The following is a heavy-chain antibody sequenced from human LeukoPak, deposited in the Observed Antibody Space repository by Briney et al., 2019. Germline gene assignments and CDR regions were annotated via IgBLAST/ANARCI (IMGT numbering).Heavy chain of an antibody. CDR2: ISSSSSYI. Sequence: PGGSLRLSCAASGFTFSNYSMNWVRQAPGKGLEWVSSISSSSSYIYYADSVKGRFTISRDNAKNSLYLQMNSLRAEDTAVYYCARDTAYCGGDCAFDYWGQGTLVTVSS. J-gene: IGHJ4*02. V-gene: IGHV3-21*01. CDR1: GFTFSNYS. D-gene: IGHD2-21*02. CDR3: ARDTAYCGGDCAFDY.